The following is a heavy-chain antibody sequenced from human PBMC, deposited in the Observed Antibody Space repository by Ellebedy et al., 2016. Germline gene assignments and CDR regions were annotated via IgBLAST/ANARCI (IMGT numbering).Heavy chain of an antibody. J-gene: IGHJ4*02. CDR1: GDSVSSNSAA. CDR2: TFYRSKWYN. CDR3: ARDWEPTGYSSSWYFDY. Sequence: SQTLSLTCXISGDSVSSNSAAWNWIRQSPSRGLEWLGRTFYRSKWYNDYAVSVKSRITINPDTSKNQFSLQLNSVTPEDTAVYYCARDWEPTGYSSSWYFDYWGQGTLVTVSS. V-gene: IGHV6-1*01. D-gene: IGHD6-13*01.